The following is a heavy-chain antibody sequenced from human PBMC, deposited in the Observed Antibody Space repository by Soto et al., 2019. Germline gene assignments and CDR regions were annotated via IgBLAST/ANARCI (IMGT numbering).Heavy chain of an antibody. CDR3: AAAELIEYSSSAPDY. CDR1: GFTFTSSA. Sequence: SVKVSCKASGFTFTSSAVQWARQARGQRLEWIGWIVVGSGNTNYAQKFQERVTITRDMSTSTAYMELSSLRSEDTAVYYCAAAELIEYSSSAPDYWGQGTLVTVSS. CDR2: IVVGSGNT. D-gene: IGHD6-6*01. V-gene: IGHV1-58*01. J-gene: IGHJ4*02.